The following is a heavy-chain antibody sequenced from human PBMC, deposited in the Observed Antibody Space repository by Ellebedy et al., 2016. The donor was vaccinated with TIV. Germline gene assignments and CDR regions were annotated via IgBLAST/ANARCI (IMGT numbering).Heavy chain of an antibody. CDR3: ARRDGSGSYHNVPGPPDF. V-gene: IGHV5-51*01. CDR1: GYSFTSYW. D-gene: IGHD3-10*01. J-gene: IGHJ4*02. CDR2: IYPGDSDT. Sequence: PGGSLRLSCKGSGYSFTSYWIGWVRQLPGKGLEWMGIIYPGDSDTRYSPSFQGQVTISADKSISTAYLQWSSLKAADTAMYYCARRDGSGSYHNVPGPPDFWGQGTLVTVSS.